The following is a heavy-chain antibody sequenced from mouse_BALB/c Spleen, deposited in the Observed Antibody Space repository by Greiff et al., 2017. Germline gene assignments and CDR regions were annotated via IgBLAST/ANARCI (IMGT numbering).Heavy chain of an antibody. CDR3: TREGENYAMDY. J-gene: IGHJ4*01. Sequence: DVHLVESGGGLVQPGESLKLSCESNEYEFPSHDMSWVRKTPEKRLELVAAINSDGGSTYYPDTMERRFIISRDNTKKTLYLQMSSLKSEDTAMYYCTREGENYAMDYWGQGTSVTVSS. CDR1: EYEFPSHD. CDR2: INSDGGST. V-gene: IGHV5-2*01.